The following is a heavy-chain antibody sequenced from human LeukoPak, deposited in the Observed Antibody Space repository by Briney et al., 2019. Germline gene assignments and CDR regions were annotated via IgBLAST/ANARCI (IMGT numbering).Heavy chain of an antibody. Sequence: GGSLRLSCAASGFTFSSYAVSWVRQAPGKGLEWVSAISGSGGSTYYADSVKGRFTISRDNSKNTLYLQMNSLRAEDTAVYYCAKGPRYYDSSGYYLSYYYYYMDVWGKGTTVTVSS. CDR2: ISGSGGST. J-gene: IGHJ6*03. CDR1: GFTFSSYA. V-gene: IGHV3-23*01. D-gene: IGHD3-22*01. CDR3: AKGPRYYDSSGYYLSYYYYYMDV.